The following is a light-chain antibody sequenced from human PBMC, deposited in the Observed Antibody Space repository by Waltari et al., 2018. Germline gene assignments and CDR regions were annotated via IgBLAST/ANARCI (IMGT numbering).Light chain of an antibody. V-gene: IGKV1-5*03. CDR2: RAS. CDR1: QSINRW. J-gene: IGKJ1*01. CDR3: QQYSDDWT. Sequence: DLQMTQSPSTLSASVADTVSTTCRARQSINRWFAWYQKKPGKAPNRLIYRASTSKSGVPSRFSGSESGAAFTLTISRLQPDDFATYYCQQYSDDWTFGQGTKVEIK.